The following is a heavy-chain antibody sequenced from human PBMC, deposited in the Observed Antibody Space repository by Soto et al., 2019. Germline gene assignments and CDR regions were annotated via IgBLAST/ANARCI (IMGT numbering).Heavy chain of an antibody. CDR2: INHSGST. V-gene: IGHV4-34*01. D-gene: IGHD2-2*01. J-gene: IGHJ6*03. Sequence: SETLSLTCAVYGGSFSVYYWRWIRQPPGEGLEWIGEINHSGSTNYNPSLKSRVTISVDTSKNQFSLKLSSVTAADTAVYYCARERGDCSSTSCYLVYYYYYMDVWGKGTTVT. CDR3: ARERGDCSSTSCYLVYYYYYMDV. CDR1: GGSFSVYY.